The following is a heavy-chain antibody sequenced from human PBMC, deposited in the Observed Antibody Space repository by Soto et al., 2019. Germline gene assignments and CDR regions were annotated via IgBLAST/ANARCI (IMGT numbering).Heavy chain of an antibody. Sequence: SETLCLTCAVNGGSFTGYYGCWIRQSPGKGLEWIGEVSHRGSTNYNPSLKSRVTISIDTSKNQFFLKLNSVTAADTGMYYCARNGGSTWYYFDSWGQGTVVTVS. CDR3: ARNGGSTWYYFDS. D-gene: IGHD6-13*01. J-gene: IGHJ4*02. CDR2: VSHRGST. CDR1: GGSFTGYY. V-gene: IGHV4-34*01.